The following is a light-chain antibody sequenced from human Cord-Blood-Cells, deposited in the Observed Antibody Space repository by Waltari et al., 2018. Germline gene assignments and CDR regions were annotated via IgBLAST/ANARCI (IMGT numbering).Light chain of an antibody. CDR1: QAISNY. CDR2: DAS. V-gene: IGKV1-33*01. J-gene: IGKJ4*01. CDR3: QQYDNPPFT. Sequence: DIQMTQSPSSLSASVGDRVTITCQASQAISNYLNWYQQKPGKAPKLLIYDASNLETGVPSRFSGSGSGTDFTLTISSLQPEDIATYYCQQYDNPPFTFGQGTKVEIK.